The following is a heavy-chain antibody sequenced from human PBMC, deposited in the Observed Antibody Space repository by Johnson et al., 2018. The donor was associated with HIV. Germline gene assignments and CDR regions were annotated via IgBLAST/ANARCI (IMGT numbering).Heavy chain of an antibody. CDR2: INTGGGT. Sequence: VESGGGLVQPGGSLRLSCAASGFTVSSNYMRWVRQAPGKGLEWVSVINTGGGTYYADSVKGRFTMSRDNSKNTLYLQMNSLRAEDTAVYYCSTMVQGDPVAFDIWGQGTMVTVSS. CDR3: STMVQGDPVAFDI. D-gene: IGHD3-10*01. J-gene: IGHJ3*02. V-gene: IGHV3-66*02. CDR1: GFTVSSNY.